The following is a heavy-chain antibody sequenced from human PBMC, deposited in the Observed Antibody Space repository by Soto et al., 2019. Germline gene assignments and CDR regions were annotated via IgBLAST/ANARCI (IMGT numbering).Heavy chain of an antibody. J-gene: IGHJ3*02. Sequence: QVQLQQWGAGLLKPSETLSLTCAVYGGSVSSGSYYWSWIRQPPGKGLEWIGEMSHSGGTHFNPSLKRRVTISVDTSKTQCSLKMSFVPAADTALYYCARVERGTATTVVDAFDIWGPGTMVTVSS. CDR3: ARVERGTATTVVDAFDI. CDR2: MSHSGGT. D-gene: IGHD1-1*01. V-gene: IGHV4-34*01. CDR1: GGSVSSGSYY.